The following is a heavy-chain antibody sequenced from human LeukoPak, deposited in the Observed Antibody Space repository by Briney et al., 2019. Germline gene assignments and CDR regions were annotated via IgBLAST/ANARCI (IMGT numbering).Heavy chain of an antibody. CDR1: GGSFSGYY. D-gene: IGHD3-10*01. CDR3: VRDQSYSFDY. V-gene: IGHV3-11*04. Sequence: LSLTCAVYGGSFSGYYWSWVRQAPGKGLEWLSNIRSSGDNAYYADSVKGRFTISRDNAKNSLFLQMDSLRAEDTALYYCVRDQSYSFDYWGQGTLVTVSS. J-gene: IGHJ4*02. CDR2: IRSSGDNA.